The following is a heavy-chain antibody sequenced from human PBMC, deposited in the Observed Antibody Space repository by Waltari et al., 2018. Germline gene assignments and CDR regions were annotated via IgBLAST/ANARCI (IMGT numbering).Heavy chain of an antibody. CDR1: GYTFTGYY. Sequence: QVQLVQSGAEVKKPGASVKVSCKASGYTFTGYYMHWVRQAPGQGLEWMGWINPNSGGTNYAQKFQGRVTMTRDTSISTAYMELSRLRSDDTAVYYCARDRCSSTSCPEGYYYYGMDVWGQGTTVTVSS. J-gene: IGHJ6*02. CDR2: INPNSGGT. V-gene: IGHV1-2*02. D-gene: IGHD2-2*01. CDR3: ARDRCSSTSCPEGYYYYGMDV.